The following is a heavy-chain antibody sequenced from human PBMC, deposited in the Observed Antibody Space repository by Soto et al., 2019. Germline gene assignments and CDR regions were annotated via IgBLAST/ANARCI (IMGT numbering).Heavy chain of an antibody. CDR3: AKGGGSHYYDSSGYTDY. D-gene: IGHD3-22*01. V-gene: IGHV3-23*01. Sequence: EVQLLESGGGSVQPGGSLRLSCAASGFTFSSYAMSWVRQAPGKGLEWVSAISGSGGSTYYVDSVKGRFTISRDNSKNTLYLQMNSVRAEDTGVYYCAKGGGSHYYDSSGYTDYWGQGTLVTVSS. CDR1: GFTFSSYA. J-gene: IGHJ4*02. CDR2: ISGSGGST.